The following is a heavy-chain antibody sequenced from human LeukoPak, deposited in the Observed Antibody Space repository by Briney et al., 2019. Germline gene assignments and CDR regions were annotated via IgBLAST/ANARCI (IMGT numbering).Heavy chain of an antibody. J-gene: IGHJ3*02. V-gene: IGHV4-39*07. CDR2: IYYSGST. CDR1: GGSISSSSYY. CDR3: ASYNYYDSSGKAVDAFDI. D-gene: IGHD3-22*01. Sequence: SETLSLTCTVSGGSISSSSYYWGWIRQPPGKGLEWIGSIYYSGSTYYNPSLKSRVTISVDTSKNQFSLKLSSVTAADTAVYYCASYNYYDSSGKAVDAFDIWGQGTMVTVSS.